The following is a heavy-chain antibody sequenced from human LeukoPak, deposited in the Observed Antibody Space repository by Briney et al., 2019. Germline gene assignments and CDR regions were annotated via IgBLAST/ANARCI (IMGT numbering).Heavy chain of an antibody. J-gene: IGHJ4*02. CDR2: IYTRGST. D-gene: IGHD4-23*01. CDR1: GGSINNYY. V-gene: IGHV4-4*07. CDR3: ASDDRYGGNDY. Sequence: SETLSLTCTVSGGSINNYYWSWIRQPAGKGLEWIGRIYTRGSTNYNPSLKSRVTMSVDTSKNQFSLKLSSVTAADTAVYYCASDDRYGGNDYWGQGTLVTVSS.